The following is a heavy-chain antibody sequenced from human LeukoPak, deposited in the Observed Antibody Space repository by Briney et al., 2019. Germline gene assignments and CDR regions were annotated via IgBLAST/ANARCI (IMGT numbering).Heavy chain of an antibody. V-gene: IGHV3-23*01. J-gene: IGHJ4*02. CDR3: TRDRPNYYGSDGHYYRRDGDY. D-gene: IGHD3-22*01. CDR1: GFTFSIYA. CDR2: ITSRGEST. Sequence: GGSLRLSCAASGFTFSIYAMSWVRQAPGKGLQWVSSITSRGESTWYVDSVKGRFTITRDNSENTLYLQMHSLRAEDTAVYYCTRDRPNYYGSDGHYYRRDGDYWGRGTLVSVSS.